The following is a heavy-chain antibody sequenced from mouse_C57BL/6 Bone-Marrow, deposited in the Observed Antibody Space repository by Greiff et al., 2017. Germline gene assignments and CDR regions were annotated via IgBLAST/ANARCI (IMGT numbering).Heavy chain of an antibody. CDR3: ARDARSNYYAMDY. CDR1: GFTFSDFY. Sequence: DVKLVESGGGLVQSGRSLRLSCATSGFTFSDFYMEWVRQAPGKGLEWIAASRNKANDYTTEYSASVKGRFIVSRDTSQSILYLQMNALRAEDTAIYYCARDARSNYYAMDYWGQGTSVTVSS. CDR2: SRNKANDYTT. D-gene: IGHD2-5*01. J-gene: IGHJ4*01. V-gene: IGHV7-1*01.